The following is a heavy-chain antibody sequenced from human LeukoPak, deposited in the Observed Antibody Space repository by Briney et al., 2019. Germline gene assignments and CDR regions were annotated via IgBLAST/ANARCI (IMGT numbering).Heavy chain of an antibody. V-gene: IGHV4-39*01. CDR2: IYYSGST. CDR3: ANDYGDENWFDP. CDR1: GGSISSSSYY. J-gene: IGHJ5*02. Sequence: PSETLSLTCTVSGGSISSSSYYWGWIRQPTGKGLEWIGSIYYSGSTYYNPSLKSQVTISVDTSKNQFSLKLSSVTAADTAVYYCANDYGDENWFDPWGQGTLVTVSS. D-gene: IGHD4-17*01.